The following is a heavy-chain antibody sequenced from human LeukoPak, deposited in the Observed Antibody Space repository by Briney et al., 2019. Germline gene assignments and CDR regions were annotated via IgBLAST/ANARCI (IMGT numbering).Heavy chain of an antibody. CDR1: GLTFSSYA. D-gene: IGHD2-21*02. J-gene: IGHJ4*02. CDR2: VDNSGLAT. CDR3: AKVSAVTANFGS. V-gene: IGHV3-23*01. Sequence: GGSLRLSCAASGLTFSSYAMNWVRQPPGKGLEWVSAVDNSGLATYYADSVRGRFTISRDNSKNTLYLQMNSLRAEDTAIYYCAKVSAVTANFGSWGQGTLVTVSS.